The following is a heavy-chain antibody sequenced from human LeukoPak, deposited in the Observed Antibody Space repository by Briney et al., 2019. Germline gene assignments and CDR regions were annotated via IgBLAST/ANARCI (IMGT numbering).Heavy chain of an antibody. CDR3: TRVYYDFWSGYPGGYMDV. V-gene: IGHV1-18*01. CDR2: ISAYNGNT. J-gene: IGHJ6*03. D-gene: IGHD3-3*01. Sequence: ASVKVSCKASGYTFTCYGISWVRQAPRQGLEWMGWISAYNGNTNYAQKLQGRVTMTTDTSTSTAYMELRSLRSDDTAVYYCTRVYYDFWSGYPGGYMDVWGKGTTVTVSS. CDR1: GYTFTCYG.